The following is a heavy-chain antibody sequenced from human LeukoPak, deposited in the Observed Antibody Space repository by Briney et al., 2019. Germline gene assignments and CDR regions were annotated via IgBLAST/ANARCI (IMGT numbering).Heavy chain of an antibody. D-gene: IGHD2/OR15-2a*01. CDR2: ISPTGSET. CDR3: ASDNSDTLAWWFDP. CDR1: GYTFTNHW. V-gene: IGHV1-46*01. J-gene: IGHJ5*02. Sequence: ASVKVSCKASGYTFTNHWMHWLRQAPGQGLEWVGVISPTGSETATAQGFQGGLTVTRDTSTTTDYMEPSSLTSEHTAVYYCASDNSDTLAWWFDPWGQRPLVTLSS.